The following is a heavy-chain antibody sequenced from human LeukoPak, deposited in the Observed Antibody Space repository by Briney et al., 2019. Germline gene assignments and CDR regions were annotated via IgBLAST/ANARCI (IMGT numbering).Heavy chain of an antibody. CDR1: GYSFSDYS. V-gene: IGHV1-2*06. CDR3: ARGGSGSGYLYYFDY. CDR2: INSYNGGT. D-gene: IGHD3-10*01. Sequence: AAVKVSCKASGYSFSDYSIHGVRQAPGQGRAWVGRINSYNGGTSYAHTFQGRVTMTRNNSINTAYIELSGLTSDDTAVYYCARGGSGSGYLYYFDYWGQGTLVPVYS. J-gene: IGHJ4*02.